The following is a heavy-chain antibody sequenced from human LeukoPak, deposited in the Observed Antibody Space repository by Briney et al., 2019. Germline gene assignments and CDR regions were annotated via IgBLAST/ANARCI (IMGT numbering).Heavy chain of an antibody. D-gene: IGHD3-10*01. Sequence: GASVTVSFEASGYTFTGYYMHWVRQAPGQGLEGMGWINPNSGGTNYAQKFQGRVTMTRDTSISTAYMELSRLRSDDTAVYYCASRMVRGVLYYFDYWGQGTLVTVSS. CDR2: INPNSGGT. J-gene: IGHJ4*02. CDR3: ASRMVRGVLYYFDY. CDR1: GYTFTGYY. V-gene: IGHV1-2*02.